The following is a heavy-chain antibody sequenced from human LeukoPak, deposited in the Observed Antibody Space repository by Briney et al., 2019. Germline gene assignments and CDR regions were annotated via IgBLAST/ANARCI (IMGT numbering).Heavy chain of an antibody. J-gene: IGHJ4*02. V-gene: IGHV4-30-2*01. CDR1: GGSISSGGYS. D-gene: IGHD3-22*01. Sequence: SETLSLTCAVSGGSISSGGYSWSWIRQPPGKGLEWIGYIYHSGSTYYNPSLKSRVTISVDRSKNQFSLKLSPVTAADTAVYYCARGGGYYDSSGYYPFDYWGQGTLVTVSS. CDR3: ARGGGYYDSSGYYPFDY. CDR2: IYHSGST.